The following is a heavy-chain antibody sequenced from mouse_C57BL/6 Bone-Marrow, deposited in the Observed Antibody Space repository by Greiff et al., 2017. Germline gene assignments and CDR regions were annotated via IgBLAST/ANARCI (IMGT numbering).Heavy chain of an antibody. CDR1: GFNIKDDY. J-gene: IGHJ1*03. Sequence: EVQLQQSGAELVRPGASVKLSCTASGFNIKDDYMHWVKQRPEQGLEWIGWIDPENGDTEYASKFQGKATITADTSSTTAYLQLSSLTSEDTAVYYCTTITTVVYWYFDVWGTGTTVTVSS. CDR3: TTITTVVYWYFDV. CDR2: IDPENGDT. D-gene: IGHD1-1*01. V-gene: IGHV14-4*01.